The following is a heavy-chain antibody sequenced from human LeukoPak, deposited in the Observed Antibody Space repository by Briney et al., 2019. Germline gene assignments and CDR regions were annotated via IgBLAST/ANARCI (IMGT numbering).Heavy chain of an antibody. D-gene: IGHD6-19*01. V-gene: IGHV3-7*01. Sequence: GGSLRLSCAASGFTFSSYWMSWVRQAPGKGLEWVANIKQDGSEKYYVDSVKGRFTISRDNAKNSLYLQMNSLRAEDTAVYYCARDCSGWPDVYSYYYYYMDVWGKGTTVTVSS. CDR1: GFTFSSYW. CDR2: IKQDGSEK. J-gene: IGHJ6*03. CDR3: ARDCSGWPDVYSYYYYYMDV.